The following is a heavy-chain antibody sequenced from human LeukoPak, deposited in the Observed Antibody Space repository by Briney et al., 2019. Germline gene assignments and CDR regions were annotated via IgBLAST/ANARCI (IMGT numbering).Heavy chain of an antibody. V-gene: IGHV1-69*13. J-gene: IGHJ4*02. D-gene: IGHD3-22*01. CDR1: GGTLSSYA. CDR3: ARADYYDSSGYPRF. CDR2: IIPIFGTA. Sequence: SVKVSCKASGGTLSSYAISWVRQAPGQGLEWKGGIIPIFGTANYAQKFQGRVTITADESTSTAYMELSSLRSEDTAVYYCARADYYDSSGYPRFWGQGTLVTVSS.